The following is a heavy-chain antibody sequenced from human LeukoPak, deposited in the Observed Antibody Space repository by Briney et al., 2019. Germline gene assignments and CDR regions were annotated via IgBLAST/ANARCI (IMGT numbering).Heavy chain of an antibody. J-gene: IGHJ4*02. CDR3: ARDRKRGYSDY. D-gene: IGHD3-16*01. CDR1: GFTFSSYG. Sequence: GGSLRLSCAASGFTFSSYGMSWVRQAPGKGLVWVSRINSDGSSTSYADSVKGRFTISRDNAKNTLYLQMNSLRAEDTAVYYCARDRKRGYSDYWGQGTLVTVSS. V-gene: IGHV3-74*01. CDR2: INSDGSST.